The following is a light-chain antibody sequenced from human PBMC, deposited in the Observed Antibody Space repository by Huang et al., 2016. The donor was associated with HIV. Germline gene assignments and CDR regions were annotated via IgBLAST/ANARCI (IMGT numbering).Light chain of an antibody. V-gene: IGKV3-11*01. J-gene: IGKJ2*01. CDR3: QQRSNWYT. CDR2: DAS. Sequence: EIVLTQSPATLSLSPGERVTLSCRASQSVSNYLAWYQQKPGQAPRLLIYDASNRATGIPARFSGSGSGTDFTLTISSLEPEEFAVYYCQQRSNWYTFGQGTKLEIK. CDR1: QSVSNY.